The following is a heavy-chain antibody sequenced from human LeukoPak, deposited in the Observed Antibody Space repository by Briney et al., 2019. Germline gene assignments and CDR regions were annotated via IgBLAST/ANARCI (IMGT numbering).Heavy chain of an antibody. CDR1: GYTFTGYY. CDR2: INPNSGGT. Sequence: ASVKVSCKASGYTFTGYYMHWVRQAPGQGLEWMGWINPNSGGTNYAQKFQGRVTMTRDTSISTAYMELSRLRSDDTAVYYCARRVEVRGVIYWFDPWGQGTLVTVSS. D-gene: IGHD3-10*01. CDR3: ARRVEVRGVIYWFDP. V-gene: IGHV1-2*02. J-gene: IGHJ5*02.